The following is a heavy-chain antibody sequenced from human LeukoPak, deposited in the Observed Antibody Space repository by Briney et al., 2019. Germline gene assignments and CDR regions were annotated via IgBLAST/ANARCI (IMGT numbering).Heavy chain of an antibody. CDR1: RFTFGSYW. V-gene: IGHV3-74*01. Sequence: GGSLRLSCAASRFTFGSYWMHWVRQAPGKGLVWVSRINTDGSSTTYADSVKGRFTISRDNAKNTLYLQMNSLRAEDTAVYYCAKGLDGGGYRYYFDYWGQGTLVTVSS. CDR2: INTDGSST. J-gene: IGHJ4*02. CDR3: AKGLDGGGYRYYFDY. D-gene: IGHD3-22*01.